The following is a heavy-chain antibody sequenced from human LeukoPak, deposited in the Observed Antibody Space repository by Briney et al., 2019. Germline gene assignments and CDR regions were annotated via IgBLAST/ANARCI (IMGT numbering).Heavy chain of an antibody. CDR1: GFNFDRYT. D-gene: IGHD3-10*02. CDR2: AGWAGGTT. V-gene: IGHV3-43*01. Sequence: GGSLRLSCATSGFNFDRYTIHWVRQAPGKGLEWVSLAGWAGGTTFYSDSVRGRFTISRDSGRKSVYLQMNSLTTDDTAFYSCAKELDTMFFDYWGQGALVTVSS. CDR3: AKELDTMFFDY. J-gene: IGHJ4*02.